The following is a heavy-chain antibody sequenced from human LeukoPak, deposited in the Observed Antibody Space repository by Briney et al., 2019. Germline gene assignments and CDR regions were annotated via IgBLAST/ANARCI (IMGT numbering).Heavy chain of an antibody. V-gene: IGHV1-24*01. CDR1: GYTVTELS. J-gene: IGHJ6*02. CDR2: FDPEDGET. D-gene: IGHD2-2*01. CDR3: ATGFDQLPNPYYYGMDV. Sequence: ASVKLSCKVSGYTVTELSMHWVRQAPGKGLEWMGGFDPEDGETIYALKFQGRVTMTEDTSTDTAYMELSSLRSEDTAVYYCATGFDQLPNPYYYGMDVWGQGTTVTVSS.